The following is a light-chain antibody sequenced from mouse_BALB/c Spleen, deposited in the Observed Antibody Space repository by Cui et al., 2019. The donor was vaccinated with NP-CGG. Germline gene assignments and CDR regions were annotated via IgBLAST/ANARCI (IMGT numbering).Light chain of an antibody. J-gene: IGLJ1*01. CDR1: TGAVTTSNY. Sequence: QAVVTQESALTTSPGETVTLTCRSSTGAVTTSNYANWFQEKPDYLFTGLIGGTNNRVPGVPARFSGSLIGDKAALTITGAQTEDEAIYFCALWYSNHWVFGGGTKLTVL. V-gene: IGLV1*01. CDR2: GTN. CDR3: ALWYSNHWV.